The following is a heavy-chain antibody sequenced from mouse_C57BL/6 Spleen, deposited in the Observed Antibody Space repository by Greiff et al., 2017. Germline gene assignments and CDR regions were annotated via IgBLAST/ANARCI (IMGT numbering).Heavy chain of an antibody. V-gene: IGHV5-4*01. D-gene: IGHD4-1*01. Sequence: VQLKESGGGLVKPGGSLKLSCAASGFTFSSYAMSWVRQTPEKRLEWVATISDGGSYTYYPDNVKGRFTISRDNAKNNLYLQMSHLKSEDTAMYYCARGLTGYYARDYWGQGTSVTVSS. CDR1: GFTFSSYA. J-gene: IGHJ4*01. CDR2: ISDGGSYT. CDR3: ARGLTGYYARDY.